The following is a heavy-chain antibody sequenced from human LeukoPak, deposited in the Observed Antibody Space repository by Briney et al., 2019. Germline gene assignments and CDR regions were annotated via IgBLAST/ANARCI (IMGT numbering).Heavy chain of an antibody. CDR3: ARDRPYSYGHTTDY. V-gene: IGHV1-18*01. CDR2: ISAYNGNT. J-gene: IGHJ4*02. D-gene: IGHD5-18*01. CDR1: GYTFTSYG. Sequence: ASVKVYCKASGYTFTSYGISWVRQAPGQGLEWMGWISAYNGNTNYAQKLQGRVTMTTDTSTSTAYMELRSLRSDDTAVYYCARDRPYSYGHTTDYWGQGTLVTVSS.